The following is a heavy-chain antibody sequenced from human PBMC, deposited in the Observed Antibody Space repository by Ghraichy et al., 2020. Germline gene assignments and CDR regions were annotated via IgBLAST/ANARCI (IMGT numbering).Heavy chain of an antibody. Sequence: SETLSLTCAVYGGSFSGYYWSWIRQPPGKGLEWIGEINHSGSTNYNPSLKSRVTISVDTSKNQFSLKLSSVTAADTAVYYCARGGPEIVVVITGPNDAFDIWGQGTMVTVSS. J-gene: IGHJ3*02. CDR3: ARGGPEIVVVITGPNDAFDI. V-gene: IGHV4-34*01. CDR1: GGSFSGYY. D-gene: IGHD3-22*01. CDR2: INHSGST.